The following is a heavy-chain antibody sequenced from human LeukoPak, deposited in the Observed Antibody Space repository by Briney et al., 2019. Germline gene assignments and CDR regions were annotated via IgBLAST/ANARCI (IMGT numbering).Heavy chain of an antibody. J-gene: IGHJ4*02. Sequence: GASVKVSCKASGGTFSSYAISWVRQAPGQGSEWMGGIIPIFGTANYSQKFQGRVTITAHESTSTAYMELSSLRSEDTAVYHCARPEDYGDSSDVFDYWGQGTLVTVSS. CDR1: GGTFSSYA. CDR3: ARPEDYGDSSDVFDY. V-gene: IGHV1-69*13. D-gene: IGHD4-17*01. CDR2: IIPIFGTA.